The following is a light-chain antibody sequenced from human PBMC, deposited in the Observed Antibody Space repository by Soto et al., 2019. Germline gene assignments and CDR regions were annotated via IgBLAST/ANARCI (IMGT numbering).Light chain of an antibody. Sequence: QSVLTQPPSVSAAPGQTVTLSCSGSISNIGNNYVSWFQQFPGTGPKLLIYDNYKRPSGIPDRFSGSKSGTSATLGITGLQIGDEPDYYCATWDSSLSAAVFGGGTKLTVL. CDR1: ISNIGNNY. CDR2: DNY. CDR3: ATWDSSLSAAV. J-gene: IGLJ2*01. V-gene: IGLV1-51*01.